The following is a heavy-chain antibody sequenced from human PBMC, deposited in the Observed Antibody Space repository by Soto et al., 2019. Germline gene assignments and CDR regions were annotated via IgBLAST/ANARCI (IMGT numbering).Heavy chain of an antibody. V-gene: IGHV4-34*01. Sequence: SETLSLTCAVYGGSFSGYYWNWIRQPPGKGLEWIGEINHSGSTNYNPSHKSRVTISVDTSKNQFSLKLSSVTAADTAVFYCARGSAVGKVGEYFHHGGQGTLVTV. CDR3: ARGSAVGKVGEYFHH. J-gene: IGHJ1*01. D-gene: IGHD7-27*01. CDR2: INHSGST. CDR1: GGSFSGYY.